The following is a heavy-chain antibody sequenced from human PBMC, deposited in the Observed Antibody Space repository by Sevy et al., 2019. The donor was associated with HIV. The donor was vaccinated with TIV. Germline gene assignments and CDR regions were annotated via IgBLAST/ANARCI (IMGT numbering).Heavy chain of an antibody. CDR1: GFTFSDYA. CDR2: LFGGGHGA. CDR3: AKMEGQLVSEYY. J-gene: IGHJ4*02. Sequence: GGSLRLSCVASGFTFSDYAMSWVRQAPGKGLEWVSSLFGGGHGANYADSVKGRFIISRDNSRNTLSLQLNSLRAEDAAVYYRAKMEGQLVSEYYWGQGILVTVSS. D-gene: IGHD6-13*01. V-gene: IGHV3-23*01.